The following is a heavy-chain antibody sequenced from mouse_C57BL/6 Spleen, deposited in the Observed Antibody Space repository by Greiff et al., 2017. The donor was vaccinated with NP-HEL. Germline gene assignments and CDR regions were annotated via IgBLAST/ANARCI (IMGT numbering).Heavy chain of an antibody. CDR1: GYSITSGYY. Sequence: EVKLQESGPGLVKPSQSLSLTCSVTGYSITSGYYWNWIRQFPGNKLEWMGYISYDGSNNYNPSLKNRISITRDTSKNQFFLKLNSVTTEDTATYYCARESFYFAGYGDWYFDVWGTGTTVTVSS. V-gene: IGHV3-6*01. D-gene: IGHD1-1*02. J-gene: IGHJ1*03. CDR2: ISYDGSN. CDR3: ARESFYFAGYGDWYFDV.